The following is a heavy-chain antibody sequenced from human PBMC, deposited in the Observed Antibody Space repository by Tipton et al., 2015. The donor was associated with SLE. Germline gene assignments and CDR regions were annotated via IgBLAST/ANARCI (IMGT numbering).Heavy chain of an antibody. CDR1: GGSFSGYY. CDR2: INHSGST. V-gene: IGHV4-34*01. J-gene: IGHJ4*02. CDR3: ARGLVGGGGFDY. Sequence: LRLSCAVYGGSFSGYYWSWIRQPPGKGLEWIGEINHSGSTNYNPSLKSRVTISVDTSKNQFSLKLSSVTAADTAVYYCARGLVGGGGFDYWGQGPLVPVSS. D-gene: IGHD3-16*01.